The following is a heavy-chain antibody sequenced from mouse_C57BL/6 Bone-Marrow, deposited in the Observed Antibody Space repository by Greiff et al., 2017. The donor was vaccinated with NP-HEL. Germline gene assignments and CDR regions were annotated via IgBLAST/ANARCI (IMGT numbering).Heavy chain of an antibody. D-gene: IGHD1-1*01. CDR3: AHITTVVAHWYFDV. V-gene: IGHV3-8*01. J-gene: IGHJ1*03. CDR2: ISNSGST. CDR1: GYSITSDY. Sequence: DVQLQESGPGLAKPSQTLSLTCSVPGYSITSDYWNWIRKFPGNKLEYMGYISNSGSTYYNPSLKSRISITRDTSKNQYYLQLNSVTTEDTATYYCAHITTVVAHWYFDVWGTGTTVTVSS.